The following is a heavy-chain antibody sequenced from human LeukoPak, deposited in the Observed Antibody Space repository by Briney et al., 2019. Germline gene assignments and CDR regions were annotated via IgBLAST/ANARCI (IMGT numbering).Heavy chain of an antibody. CDR3: ARQTTRFNDAFDI. V-gene: IGHV3-48*02. J-gene: IGHJ3*02. Sequence: GGSLRLSCAASGFXFSSYSINWVRQAPGKGLEWGSYIISSSSAIYYADSVKGRFTISRDNAKNSLYLQMNSLRDEDTAVYYCARQTTRFNDAFDIWGQGTMVTVSS. D-gene: IGHD3-3*01. CDR2: IISSSSAI. CDR1: GFXFSSYS.